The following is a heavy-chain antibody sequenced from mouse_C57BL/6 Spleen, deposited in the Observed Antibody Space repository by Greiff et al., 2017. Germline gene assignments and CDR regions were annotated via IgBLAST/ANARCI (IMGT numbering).Heavy chain of an antibody. V-gene: IGHV1-11*01. CDR3: ATTVVAGDYYAMDY. D-gene: IGHD1-1*01. CDR1: GYTFTDHI. J-gene: IGHJ4*01. Sequence: QVQLKQSGAELASPGASVTLSCKASGYTFTDHIMNWVKKRPGQGLEWIGRIYPVSGETNYNQKFMGKATFSVDRSSSTVYMVLNSLTSEDPAVYYCATTVVAGDYYAMDYWGQGTSVTVSS. CDR2: IYPVSGET.